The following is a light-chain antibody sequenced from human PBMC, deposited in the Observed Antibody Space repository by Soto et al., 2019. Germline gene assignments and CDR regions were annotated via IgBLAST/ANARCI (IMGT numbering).Light chain of an antibody. V-gene: IGLV2-11*01. CDR3: CSYAGSYTYV. Sequence: QSALTQPRSVSGSPGQSDTISCTGNSSDVGGYNFVSWYQQHPGKAPKLMIYDVSKRPSGVPDRFSGSKSGNTASLTISGLQAEDEADYYCCSYAGSYTYVFGTGTKLTVL. J-gene: IGLJ1*01. CDR1: SSDVGGYNF. CDR2: DVS.